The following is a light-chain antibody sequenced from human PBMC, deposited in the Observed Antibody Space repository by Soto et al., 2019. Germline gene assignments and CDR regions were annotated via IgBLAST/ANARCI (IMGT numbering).Light chain of an antibody. CDR3: QKYNSVPWT. CDR2: AAS. J-gene: IGKJ1*01. Sequence: DIQLPQSPSSLSASVGDRVTISCRASQGINNYLAWYQQKPGKVPQVLIHAASTLQSGVPSRCNGSGSGADFTLTITSLQPEDGVTYYGQKYNSVPWTFGQGTKVEI. V-gene: IGKV1-27*01. CDR1: QGINNY.